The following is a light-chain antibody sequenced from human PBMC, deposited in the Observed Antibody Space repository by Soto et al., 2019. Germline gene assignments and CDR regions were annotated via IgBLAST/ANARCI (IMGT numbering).Light chain of an antibody. CDR1: QSVSSY. J-gene: IGKJ5*01. V-gene: IGKV3-11*01. CDR2: DAS. Sequence: EIVLTQSPGTLSLSPGEIATLSCRASQSVSSYLAWYQQKPGQAPRLLIYDASTRATGIPARLSGSGSGTDFTLTISSLEPEDFAVYYCQQRSNWPPITFGQGTRLEI. CDR3: QQRSNWPPIT.